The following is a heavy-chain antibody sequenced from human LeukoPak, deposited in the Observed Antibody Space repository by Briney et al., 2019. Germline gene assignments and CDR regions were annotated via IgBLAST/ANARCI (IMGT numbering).Heavy chain of an antibody. D-gene: IGHD6-13*01. Sequence: GGSLRLSCAAPGFTLSSYALTWVRPAQGKGLGWVSGITGSGVTTFYADSVKGRFTISRDNSKNTLYLQMHSLRVEDTAVYYCVKDYSTIPAAANPLFDYWGQGALVTVSS. CDR3: VKDYSTIPAAANPLFDY. CDR1: GFTLSSYA. CDR2: ITGSGVTT. J-gene: IGHJ4*02. V-gene: IGHV3-23*01.